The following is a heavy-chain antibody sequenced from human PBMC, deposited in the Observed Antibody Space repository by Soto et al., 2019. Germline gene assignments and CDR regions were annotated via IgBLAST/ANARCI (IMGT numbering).Heavy chain of an antibody. D-gene: IGHD2-15*01. CDR2: ISYDGSNK. CDR3: AKVRANLYCSGGSCYGGYYYYYGMDV. Sequence: GGSLRLSCAASGFTFSSYGMHWVRQAPGKGLEWVAVISYDGSNKYYADSVKGRFTISRDNSKNTLYLQMNSLRAEDTAVYYCAKVRANLYCSGGSCYGGYYYYYGMDVWGQGTTVTVSS. CDR1: GFTFSSYG. J-gene: IGHJ6*02. V-gene: IGHV3-30*18.